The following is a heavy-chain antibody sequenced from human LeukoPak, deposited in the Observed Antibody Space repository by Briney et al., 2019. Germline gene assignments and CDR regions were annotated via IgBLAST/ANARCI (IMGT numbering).Heavy chain of an antibody. CDR1: GFTFSSYA. CDR2: ISDSGGST. D-gene: IGHD3-3*01. J-gene: IGHJ4*02. Sequence: GGSLRLSCAASGFTFSSYALSWVRQAPGKGLEWVSAISDSGGSTYYADSVKGRFTISRDNSKNTRYLQMNSLRAEESPVYSCATYGFWSGYGVGYWGQGTLVTVSS. V-gene: IGHV3-23*01. CDR3: ATYGFWSGYGVGY.